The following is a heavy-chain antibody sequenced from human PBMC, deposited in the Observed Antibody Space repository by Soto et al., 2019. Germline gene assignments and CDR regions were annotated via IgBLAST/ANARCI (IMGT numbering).Heavy chain of an antibody. D-gene: IGHD3-3*01. Sequence: GWSLRLSCAGSGFTFGTYSMNLVRQAAGKGLEWIAYISYDSDTIQYADSVKGRFTISRDNAKNSLYLQMNSLRNEDTAVYYCARLYYDYVWGKGPKVTVS. J-gene: IGHJ6*03. CDR1: GFTFGTYS. CDR2: ISYDSDTI. CDR3: ARLYYDYV. V-gene: IGHV3-48*02.